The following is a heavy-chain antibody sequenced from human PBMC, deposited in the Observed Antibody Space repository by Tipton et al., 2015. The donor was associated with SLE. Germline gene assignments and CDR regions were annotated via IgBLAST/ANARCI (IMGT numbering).Heavy chain of an antibody. CDR3: ARDREYGGTFDY. V-gene: IGHV4-38-2*02. CDR2: IYHSGST. J-gene: IGHJ4*02. CDR1: GYSISSGYY. D-gene: IGHD4-23*01. Sequence: TLSLTCAVSGYSISSGYYWGWIRQPPGKGLEWIGSIYHSGSTYYNPPLKSRVTISVDTSKNQFSLKLSSVTAADTAVYYCARDREYGGTFDYWGQGTLVTVSS.